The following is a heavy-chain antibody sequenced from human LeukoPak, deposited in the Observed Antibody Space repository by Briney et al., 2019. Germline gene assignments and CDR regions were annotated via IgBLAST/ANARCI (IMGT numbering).Heavy chain of an antibody. CDR2: IYHSGST. CDR3: ARVTGGSYYYFYFQH. J-gene: IGHJ1*01. CDR1: GGSLSSGGYY. D-gene: IGHD1-26*01. Sequence: SETLSPTRTVSGGSLSSGGYYWGWVPQPPRERPGGVWYIYHSGSTYYNPSLKSRVTISVDRSKNQFSLKLSSVTAADTAVYYCARVTGGSYYYFYFQHWGQGTLVTVSS. V-gene: IGHV4-30-2*01.